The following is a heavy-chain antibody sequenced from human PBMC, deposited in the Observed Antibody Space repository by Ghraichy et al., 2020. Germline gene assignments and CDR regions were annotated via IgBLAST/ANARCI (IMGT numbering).Heavy chain of an antibody. D-gene: IGHD6-6*01. CDR2: ISSSGSTI. J-gene: IGHJ4*02. Sequence: GGSLRLSCAASGFTFSSYEMNWVRQAPGKGLEWVSYISSSGSTIYYADSVKGRFTISRDNAKNSLYLQMNSLRAEDTAVYYCARDRGKLSSSAPFDYWGQGTLVTVSS. CDR1: GFTFSSYE. CDR3: ARDRGKLSSSAPFDY. V-gene: IGHV3-48*03.